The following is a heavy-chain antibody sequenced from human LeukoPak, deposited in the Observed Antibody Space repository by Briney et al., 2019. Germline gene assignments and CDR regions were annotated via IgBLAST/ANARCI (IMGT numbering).Heavy chain of an antibody. J-gene: IGHJ4*02. Sequence: RASVKVSCKASGYTFTSYGISWVRQAPGQGLEWMGIINPSDDSTRYAQKFQGRVTMTKDTSTNTVYMDLSSLSSDDTAVYYCARAYYDSSAYHHAVYFAYSGQATAVTVSS. CDR3: ARAYYDSSAYHHAVYFAY. CDR2: INPSDDST. CDR1: GYTFTSYG. V-gene: IGHV1-46*01. D-gene: IGHD3-22*01.